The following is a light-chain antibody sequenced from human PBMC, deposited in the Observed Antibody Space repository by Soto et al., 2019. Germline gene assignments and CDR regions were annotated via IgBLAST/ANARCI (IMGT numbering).Light chain of an antibody. J-gene: IGKJ1*01. CDR3: QDYGSSPQT. CDR2: AAS. CDR1: QRISSNY. Sequence: DIVLTQSPGTLSLSPGARAPLSCRASQRISSNYLGWYQQKPGQAPRLLIYAASSRATGIPDRFSGSGSATDFTLTISRLEPEDFAVYYCQDYGSSPQTFGQGTKVDIK. V-gene: IGKV3-20*01.